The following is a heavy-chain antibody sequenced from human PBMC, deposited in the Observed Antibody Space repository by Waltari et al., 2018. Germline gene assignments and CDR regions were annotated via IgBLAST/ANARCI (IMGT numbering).Heavy chain of an antibody. CDR3: VRFLEWLSLFDY. CDR1: GFTFSDYY. J-gene: IGHJ4*02. V-gene: IGHV3-11*04. D-gene: IGHD3-3*01. CDR2: ISSSGSTI. Sequence: QVQLVESGGGLVKPGGSLRLSCAASGFTFSDYYMSWISQAPGKWLGWVSDISSSGSTIYYADSVKGRFTISRDNAKNSLYLQMNSLRAEDTAVYYCVRFLEWLSLFDYWGQGTLVTVSS.